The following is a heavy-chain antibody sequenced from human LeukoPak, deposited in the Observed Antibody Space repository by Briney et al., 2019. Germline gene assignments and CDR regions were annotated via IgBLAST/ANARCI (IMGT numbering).Heavy chain of an antibody. CDR2: ISAYYTNT. J-gene: IGHJ4*02. D-gene: IGHD2-15*01. CDR3: ATVAHAGGSGPSDF. Sequence: PGESLKISCKTSGYTFTSYAINWMRQAPGQGLEWMGWISAYYTNTYYAQNLQGRVTMTTDTSTSTAYMELRSLRSDDTAVYYCATVAHAGGSGPSDFWGQGTLVTVSS. CDR1: GYTFTSYA. V-gene: IGHV1-18*01.